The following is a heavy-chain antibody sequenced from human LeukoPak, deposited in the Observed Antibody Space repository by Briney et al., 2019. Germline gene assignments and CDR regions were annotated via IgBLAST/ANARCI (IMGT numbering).Heavy chain of an antibody. Sequence: GGSLRLSCAASGFTFSSYWMNWVRQAPEKGLEWVANIKQDGSEMYYVDSVKGRFTISRDNAKNSLYQQMNNLRVGDTAVYYCARDPGRGSCFDYWGQGTLVSVSS. CDR2: IKQDGSEM. V-gene: IGHV3-7*01. CDR1: GFTFSSYW. J-gene: IGHJ4*02. D-gene: IGHD2-15*01. CDR3: ARDPGRGSCFDY.